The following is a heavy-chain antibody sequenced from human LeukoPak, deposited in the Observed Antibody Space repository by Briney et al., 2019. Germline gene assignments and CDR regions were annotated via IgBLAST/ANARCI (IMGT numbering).Heavy chain of an antibody. CDR3: ANYHDYSNFQGAYYLDY. D-gene: IGHD4-11*01. CDR2: IYYSGST. J-gene: IGHJ4*02. V-gene: IGHV4-61*05. Sequence: SETLSLTCTVSGGSISNSNYYGGWIRQPPGKGLEWIGNIYYSGSTNYNPSLKSRVTISVDTSKNQFSLKLSSVTAADTAVYYCANYHDYSNFQGAYYLDYWGQGTLVTVSS. CDR1: GGSISNSNYY.